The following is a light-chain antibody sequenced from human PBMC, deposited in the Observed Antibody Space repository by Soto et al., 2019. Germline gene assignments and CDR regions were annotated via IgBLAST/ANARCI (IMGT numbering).Light chain of an antibody. V-gene: IGLV2-23*01. CDR1: SSDIGSYNL. J-gene: IGLJ3*02. Sequence: QSALTQPASVSGSPGQSITISCTGTSSDIGSYNLVSWYQQHPGIAPKFMNYEGSKRPSGVSNRFSGSKSGNTASLTISGLQAEDEADYYCCSYAGDSHWMFGGGTKLTVL. CDR2: EGS. CDR3: CSYAGDSHWM.